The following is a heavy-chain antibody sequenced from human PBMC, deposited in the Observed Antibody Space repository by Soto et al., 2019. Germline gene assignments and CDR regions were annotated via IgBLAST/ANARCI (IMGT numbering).Heavy chain of an antibody. D-gene: IGHD2-2*01. Sequence: GSLRLSCAASGFTFSSYAMSWVRQAPGKGLEWVSAISGSGGSTYYADSVKGRFTISRDNSKNTLYLQMNSLRAEDTAVYYCATILLGYCSSTSCQTFDYWGQGTLVTVSS. CDR2: ISGSGGST. CDR1: GFTFSSYA. V-gene: IGHV3-23*01. CDR3: ATILLGYCSSTSCQTFDY. J-gene: IGHJ4*02.